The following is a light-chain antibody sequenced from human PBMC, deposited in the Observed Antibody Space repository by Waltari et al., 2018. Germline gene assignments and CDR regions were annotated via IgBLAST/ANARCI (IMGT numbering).Light chain of an antibody. J-gene: IGLJ3*02. V-gene: IGLV8-61*01. CDR3: ALYLGSGFSWV. Sequence: QTVVTQEPSFSVSPGGTVTLPCGLSSGSVSNSYFVSWYQQTPGQAPRALIYSTNTRSSGVPERFSGSILGNKAALTITGAQADDESDYYCALYLGSGFSWVFGGGTKLTVL. CDR2: STN. CDR1: SGSVSNSYF.